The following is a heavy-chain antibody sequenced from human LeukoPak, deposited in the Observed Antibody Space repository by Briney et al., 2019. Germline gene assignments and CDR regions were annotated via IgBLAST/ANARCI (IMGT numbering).Heavy chain of an antibody. D-gene: IGHD2-2*01. J-gene: IGHJ3*02. CDR1: GYTFTSYG. Sequence: ASVEVSCKXSGYTFTSYGISWVRQAPGQGLEWMGWISAYNGNTNYAQKLQGRVTMTTDTSTSTAYMELRSLRSDDTAVYYCAREGSGSCSSTSCYSDAFDIWGQGTMVTVSS. CDR2: ISAYNGNT. CDR3: AREGSGSCSSTSCYSDAFDI. V-gene: IGHV1-18*01.